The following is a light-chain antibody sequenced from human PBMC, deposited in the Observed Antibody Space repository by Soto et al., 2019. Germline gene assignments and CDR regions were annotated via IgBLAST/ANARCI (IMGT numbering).Light chain of an antibody. Sequence: DLQMTQSPSSLSASVGDRVTITCQASQDISNFLNWYQQKPGKAPKVLIYDASNLKTGVPSRFSGSGSGTDFTLTISSLQPEDIATYYCQQYDNFPVFGQGTRVEIK. J-gene: IGKJ1*01. CDR1: QDISNF. V-gene: IGKV1-33*01. CDR3: QQYDNFPV. CDR2: DAS.